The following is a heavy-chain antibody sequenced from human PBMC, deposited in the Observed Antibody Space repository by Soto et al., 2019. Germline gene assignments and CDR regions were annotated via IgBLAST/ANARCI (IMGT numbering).Heavy chain of an antibody. J-gene: IGHJ4*02. Sequence: VQLVESGGGLVQPGGSLRLSCAASGFTFSTYGLHWVRQAPGQGLEYVSAINSNGGSTYYADSVTGRCTISRDNSTNTLYLQMVSLRAEDTAVYYCARVRVATTPPYFDYWGQGTRVTVSS. CDR3: ARVRVATTPPYFDY. D-gene: IGHD1-26*01. CDR1: GFTFSTYG. CDR2: INSNGGST. V-gene: IGHV3-64*07.